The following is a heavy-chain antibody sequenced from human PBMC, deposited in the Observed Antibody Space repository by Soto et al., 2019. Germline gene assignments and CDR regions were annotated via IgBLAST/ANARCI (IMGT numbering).Heavy chain of an antibody. Sequence: VASVKVSCKASGGTFSSYAISWVRQAPGQGLEWMGGIIPIFGTANYAQKFQGRVTITADESTSTAYMELSSLRSEDTAVYYCARVVSMELRPFYWFDPWGQGTLVTVSS. CDR2: IIPIFGTA. V-gene: IGHV1-69*13. D-gene: IGHD1-7*01. CDR1: GGTFSSYA. CDR3: ARVVSMELRPFYWFDP. J-gene: IGHJ5*02.